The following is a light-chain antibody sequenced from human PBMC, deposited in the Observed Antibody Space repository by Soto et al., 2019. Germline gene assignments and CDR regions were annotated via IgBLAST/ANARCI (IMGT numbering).Light chain of an antibody. J-gene: IGKJ1*01. Sequence: EMVMRQSPATLSVSPGERATLSCRASQSVSSNLAWYQQKPGQAPRLLIYGASTRATGIPARFSGSGSGTEFTLTISSLQFEDFAVYYCQQYNNWPRTFGQGTKVEIK. CDR2: GAS. CDR3: QQYNNWPRT. V-gene: IGKV3-15*01. CDR1: QSVSSN.